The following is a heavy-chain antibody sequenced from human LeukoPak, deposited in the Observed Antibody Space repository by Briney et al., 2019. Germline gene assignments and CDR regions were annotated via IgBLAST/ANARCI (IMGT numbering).Heavy chain of an antibody. V-gene: IGHV1-2*02. J-gene: IGHJ5*02. CDR1: GYTFTGYY. D-gene: IGHD2-8*01. Sequence: ASVKVSCKASGYTFTGYYMHWVRQAPGQGLEWMGWINPNSGGTNYAQKFQGRVTMTRDTSISTAYMELSRLRSDDTAVYYRARSVYDSGWFDPWGQGTLVTVSS. CDR3: ARSVYDSGWFDP. CDR2: INPNSGGT.